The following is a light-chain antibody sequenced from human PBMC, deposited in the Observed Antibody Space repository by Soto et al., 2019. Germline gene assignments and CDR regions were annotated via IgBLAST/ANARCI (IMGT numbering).Light chain of an antibody. CDR2: AAS. Sequence: DIQMTQSPSSLSASAGDRVTITCRASQSISNYLNWYQQKPGKAPKLLIYAASTLQSGVPSRFSGSGSGTDFTLTISSLQPEDFATYHCQHSYSFSSTFGQGTKVEIK. V-gene: IGKV1-39*01. J-gene: IGKJ1*01. CDR1: QSISNY. CDR3: QHSYSFSST.